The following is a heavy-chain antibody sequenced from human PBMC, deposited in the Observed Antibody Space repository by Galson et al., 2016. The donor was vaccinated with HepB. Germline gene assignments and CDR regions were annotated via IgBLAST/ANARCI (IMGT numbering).Heavy chain of an antibody. CDR3: VQGSTAPAV. V-gene: IGHV3-23*01. J-gene: IGHJ6*02. D-gene: IGHD1-26*01. Sequence: SLRLSCAASGFTFSNYGMTWVRQAPGKGLEVVSSISRSGDSTDYADSVKGRFTISRDHFKNTLSLQMNSLTADDTAIDYCVQGSTAPAVWGQGTTVTVSS. CDR2: ISRSGDST. CDR1: GFTFSNYG.